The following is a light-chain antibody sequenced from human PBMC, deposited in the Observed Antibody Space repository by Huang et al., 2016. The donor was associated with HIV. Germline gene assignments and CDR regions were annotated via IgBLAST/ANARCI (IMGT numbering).Light chain of an antibody. CDR1: QSVTGY. CDR2: DVS. J-gene: IGKJ4*01. Sequence: EIVLTQSPATLSLSPGKRATLSCRASQSVTGYLAWYQQKPGQGPRLLSYDVSNRVTGVPPRFSGSGSGTDFTLTISSLEPEDVAVYYCQQRNNWPLTFGGGTKVEI. CDR3: QQRNNWPLT. V-gene: IGKV3-11*01.